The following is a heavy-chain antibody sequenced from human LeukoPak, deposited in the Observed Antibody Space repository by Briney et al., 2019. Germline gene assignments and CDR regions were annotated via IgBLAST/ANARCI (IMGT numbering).Heavy chain of an antibody. CDR2: ISYDGSNK. CDR3: AKDYCSSTSCSRFNY. J-gene: IGHJ4*02. V-gene: IGHV3-30*18. CDR1: GFTFSSYG. D-gene: IGHD2-2*01. Sequence: GGSLRLSCAASGFTFSSYGMHWVRQAPGKGLEWVAVISYDGSNKYYTDSVKGRFTISRDNSKNTLYLQMNSLRAEDTAVYYCAKDYCSSTSCSRFNYWGQGTLVTVSS.